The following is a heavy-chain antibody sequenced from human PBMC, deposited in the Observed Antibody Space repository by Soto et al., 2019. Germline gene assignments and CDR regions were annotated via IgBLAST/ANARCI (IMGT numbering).Heavy chain of an antibody. V-gene: IGHV1-18*04. CDR2: ISAYNGNT. D-gene: IGHD3-22*01. CDR3: ARDPHYYDSSDDFDY. J-gene: IGHJ4*02. Sequence: ASVKVSCKASGYTFTSYGISWVRQAPGQGLEWMGWISAYNGNTNYAQKLQGRVTMTTDTSTSTAYMGLRSLRSDDTAVYYCARDPHYYDSSDDFDYWGQGXLVTVSS. CDR1: GYTFTSYG.